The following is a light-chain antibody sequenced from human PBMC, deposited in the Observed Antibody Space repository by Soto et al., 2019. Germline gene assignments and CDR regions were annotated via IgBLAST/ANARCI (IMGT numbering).Light chain of an antibody. CDR3: QQYNSYPWT. CDR1: QSISSW. J-gene: IGKJ1*01. V-gene: IGKV1-5*01. Sequence: DIQMTQSPSTLSASVGDRVTITCRASQSISSWLAWYQQKTGEAPRLLMYDASTLESGVPSRFSGRGSGTEFTLTISSLQPDDFATYYCQQYNSYPWTFGQGTKVEIK. CDR2: DAS.